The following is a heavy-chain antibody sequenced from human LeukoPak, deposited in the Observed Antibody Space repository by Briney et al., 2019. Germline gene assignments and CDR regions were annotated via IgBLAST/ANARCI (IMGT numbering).Heavy chain of an antibody. Sequence: SETLSLTCTVSGGSISGYYWSWLRQPAGREVEWIGRIYSSGGTNYNPSLQSRITMSVDTSKSQFSLRLTSVTAADTAVYYCARGPSGAFGFDPWGQGNLVTVSS. CDR1: GGSISGYY. J-gene: IGHJ5*02. CDR2: IYSSGGT. CDR3: ARGPSGAFGFDP. V-gene: IGHV4-4*07. D-gene: IGHD2-15*01.